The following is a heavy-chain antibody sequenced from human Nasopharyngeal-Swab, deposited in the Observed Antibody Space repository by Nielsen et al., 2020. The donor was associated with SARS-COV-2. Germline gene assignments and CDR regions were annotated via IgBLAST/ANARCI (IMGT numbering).Heavy chain of an antibody. Sequence: SETLSLTCSVSGASISNRTYYWGWIRQSPAKGLQCIGTVFYTGTYYNPSLQCRVTISVDTSKNQFSLKLTSVTAADTAVYYCVRDESGDYLGLPFDSWGPGTLVTVSS. CDR2: VFYTGT. J-gene: IGHJ4*02. CDR3: VRDESGDYLGLPFDS. D-gene: IGHD4-17*01. CDR1: GASISNRTYY. V-gene: IGHV4-39*07.